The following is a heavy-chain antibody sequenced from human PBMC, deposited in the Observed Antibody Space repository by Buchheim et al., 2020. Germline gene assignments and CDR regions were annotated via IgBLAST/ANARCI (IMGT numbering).Heavy chain of an antibody. V-gene: IGHV3-74*01. CDR3: TRSANFFRGMDV. CDR1: GFTFSSDW. Sequence: EERLVESGGGLGQPGGSLRLSCAVSGFTFSSDWMHWVRQAPGKGLVWVSRINPDGSDTTYADSVKGRFTISRDNGRNTLYLQMNSLRGEDTAIYYCTRSANFFRGMDVWGQGTT. D-gene: IGHD2-15*01. J-gene: IGHJ6*02. CDR2: INPDGSDT.